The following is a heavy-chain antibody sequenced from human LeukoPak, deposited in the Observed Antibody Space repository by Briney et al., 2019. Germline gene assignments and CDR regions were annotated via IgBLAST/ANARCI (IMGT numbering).Heavy chain of an antibody. Sequence: GGSLRLSCAASGFTFSSYAMHWVRQAPGKGLEWVSAISGSGGSTYYADSVKGRFTISRDNSKNTLYLQMNSLRAEDTAVYYCAKDTPTLSLLWFGELSYWGQGTLVTVSS. V-gene: IGHV3-23*01. CDR2: ISGSGGST. D-gene: IGHD3-10*01. CDR3: AKDTPTLSLLWFGELSY. J-gene: IGHJ4*02. CDR1: GFTFSSYA.